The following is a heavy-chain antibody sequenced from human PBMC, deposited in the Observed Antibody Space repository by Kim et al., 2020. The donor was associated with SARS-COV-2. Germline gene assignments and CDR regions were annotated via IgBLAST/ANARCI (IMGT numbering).Heavy chain of an antibody. V-gene: IGHV1-24*01. D-gene: IGHD3-16*01. CDR2: FDPEDGET. J-gene: IGHJ3*02. Sequence: ASVKVSCKVSGYTLTELSMHWVRQAPGKGLEWMGGFDPEDGETIYAQKFQGRVTMTEDTSTDTAYMELSSLRSEDTAVYYCATDLYWGHPTHDAFDIWGQGTMVTVSS. CDR1: GYTLTELS. CDR3: ATDLYWGHPTHDAFDI.